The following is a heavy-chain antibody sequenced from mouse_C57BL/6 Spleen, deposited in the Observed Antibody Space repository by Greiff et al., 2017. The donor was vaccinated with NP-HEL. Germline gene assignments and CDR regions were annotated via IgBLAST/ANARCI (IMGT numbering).Heavy chain of an antibody. Sequence: VQLQQSRAVLLKPRASVKISCKPSGYAFSSYWPNWVKQRPGQGLERIGQIYPGDGDTHYNGKFKGKATLTADNSSSTAYMQLSSLTSEDSAVYFCARRYFDVWGTGTTVTVSS. V-gene: IGHV1-80*01. CDR3: ARRYFDV. CDR2: IYPGDGDT. CDR1: GYAFSSYW. J-gene: IGHJ1*03.